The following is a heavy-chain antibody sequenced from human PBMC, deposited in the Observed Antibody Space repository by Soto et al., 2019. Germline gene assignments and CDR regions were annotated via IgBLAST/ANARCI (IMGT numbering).Heavy chain of an antibody. V-gene: IGHV1-18*01. CDR2: ISAYNGNT. D-gene: IGHD3-9*01. J-gene: IGHJ4*02. Sequence: ASVKVSCKASGYTFTSYGISWVRQAPGQGLEWMGWISAYNGNTNYAQKHQGRVTMTTDTSTSTAYMELRSLRSDDTVVDYCGRRDVAPIDYDILAGYYGLRLGKVDYWGQGTLVTVAS. CDR3: GRRDVAPIDYDILAGYYGLRLGKVDY. CDR1: GYTFTSYG.